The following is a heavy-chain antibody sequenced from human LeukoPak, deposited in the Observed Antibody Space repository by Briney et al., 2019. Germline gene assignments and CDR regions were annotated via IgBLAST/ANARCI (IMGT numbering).Heavy chain of an antibody. CDR3: AREEFLHEIDSSGYFVY. CDR2: VYSSGVG. CDR1: GGSITGYY. D-gene: IGHD3-22*01. J-gene: IGHJ4*02. Sequence: SDTQSLTCTVSGGSITGYYWNWIRQPAGQGLEWLGRVYSSGVGNYNPSLTSRVTMSVDTSKNQFSLKLTSLTAADTAVYYCAREEFLHEIDSSGYFVYWGQGTPVTVSS. V-gene: IGHV4-4*07.